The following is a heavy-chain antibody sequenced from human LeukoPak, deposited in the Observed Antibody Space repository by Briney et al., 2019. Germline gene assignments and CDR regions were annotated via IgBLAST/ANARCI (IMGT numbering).Heavy chain of an antibody. J-gene: IGHJ4*02. D-gene: IGHD3-22*01. CDR1: GYTFTSYD. CDR2: MNPTSGNT. CDR3: AEPSDSSGVDY. Sequence: ASVKVSCKASGYTFTSYDINWVRQATGQGLEGMGWMNPTSGNTGYAQTFQGRLTIPRNTSISTGYMELSSLRSEDTAVYYCAEPSDSSGVDYWGQGPLVTVSS. V-gene: IGHV1-8*01.